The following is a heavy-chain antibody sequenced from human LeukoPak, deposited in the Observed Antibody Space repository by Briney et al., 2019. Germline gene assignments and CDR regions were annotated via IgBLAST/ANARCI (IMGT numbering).Heavy chain of an antibody. CDR1: GFSFNNYD. CDR3: AREYFDS. Sequence: GRSLRLSCAASGFSFNNYDMNWVRQAPGRGPEWVSSISSTSTYIYYADSVKGRFTISRDNAKNSLYLQMNSLRAEDTAVYYCAREYFDSWGQGTLVTVSS. V-gene: IGHV3-21*01. J-gene: IGHJ4*02. CDR2: ISSTSTYI.